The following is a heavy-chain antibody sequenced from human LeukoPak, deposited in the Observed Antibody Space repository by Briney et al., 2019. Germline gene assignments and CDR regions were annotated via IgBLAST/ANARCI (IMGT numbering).Heavy chain of an antibody. V-gene: IGHV3-23*01. CDR3: AKVSAQQSGRGRYFDY. CDR2: ISGSGGST. Sequence: GGSLRLSCAASGFTFSSYAMSWVRQAPGKGLEWVSAISGSGGSTYYADSVKGRFTISRDNSKNTLYLQMNSLRAEDTAVYYCAKVSAQQSGRGRYFDYWGQGTLVTVSS. D-gene: IGHD3-10*01. J-gene: IGHJ4*02. CDR1: GFTFSSYA.